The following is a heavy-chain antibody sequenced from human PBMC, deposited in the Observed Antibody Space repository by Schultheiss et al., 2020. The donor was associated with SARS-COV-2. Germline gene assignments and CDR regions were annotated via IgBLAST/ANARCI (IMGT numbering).Heavy chain of an antibody. J-gene: IGHJ6*02. D-gene: IGHD6-6*01. Sequence: SETLSLTCTVSGGSISSYYWSWIRQPPGKGLEWIGYIYYSGSTNYNPSLKSRVTISVDTSKNQFSLKLSSVTAADTAVYYCARHRGSSSFYYYYYYGMDVWGQGTTVTVSS. CDR3: ARHRGSSSFYYYYYYGMDV. CDR2: IYYSGST. V-gene: IGHV4-59*08. CDR1: GGSISSYY.